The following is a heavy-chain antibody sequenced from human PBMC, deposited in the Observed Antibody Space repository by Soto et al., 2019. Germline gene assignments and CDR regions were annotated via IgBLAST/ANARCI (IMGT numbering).Heavy chain of an antibody. J-gene: IGHJ5*02. CDR2: MNPGSGKT. Sequence: ASVKVSCKASGYSFINFDISWVRQAGGQGPEWLGWMNPGSGKTGYTSKFQGRVAMTRDASTATSHLDLTSLTSDDTAVYYCARMASAGTLNWFDPWGPGTLVTVSS. CDR1: GYSFINFD. D-gene: IGHD6-13*01. V-gene: IGHV1-8*02. CDR3: ARMASAGTLNWFDP.